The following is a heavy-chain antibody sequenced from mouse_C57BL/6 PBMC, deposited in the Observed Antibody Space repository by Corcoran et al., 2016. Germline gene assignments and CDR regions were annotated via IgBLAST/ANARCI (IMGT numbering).Heavy chain of an antibody. V-gene: IGHV1-19*01. Sequence: EVQLQQSGPVLVKPGASVKMSCTASGYTFTDYYMNWVKQSHGKSLEWSGVINPYNGGTSYNQKFKGKVTLPVDKSYSTAYMELNSLTSEDSAVYYCARGTTVVANWYFDVWGTGTTVTVSS. D-gene: IGHD1-1*01. J-gene: IGHJ1*03. CDR1: GYTFTDYY. CDR3: ARGTTVVANWYFDV. CDR2: INPYNGGT.